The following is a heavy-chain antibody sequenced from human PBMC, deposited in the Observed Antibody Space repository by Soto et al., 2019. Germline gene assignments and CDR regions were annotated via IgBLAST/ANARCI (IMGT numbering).Heavy chain of an antibody. CDR3: ARALVSNYGQYYFDY. V-gene: IGHV1-2*04. Sequence: ASVKVSCKASGYTFTGYYMHWVRQAPGQGLEWMGWINPNSGGTNYAQKFQGWVTMTRDTSISTAYMELSRLRSDDTAVYYCARALVSNYGQYYFDYWGQGTLVTVSS. D-gene: IGHD3-10*01. CDR2: INPNSGGT. CDR1: GYTFTGYY. J-gene: IGHJ4*02.